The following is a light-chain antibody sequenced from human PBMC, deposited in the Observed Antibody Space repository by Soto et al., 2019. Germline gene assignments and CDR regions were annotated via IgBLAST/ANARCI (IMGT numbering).Light chain of an antibody. Sequence: QSVLAQPLSASGSPGQSITISCTGTSSDVGGYDFVSWYQQHPGKAPKLMIYEVTKRPSGVPDRFSGSKSGNTASLTVSGLQPEDEADYYCSSYAASNKHVFGTGTKVTVL. CDR2: EVT. J-gene: IGLJ1*01. CDR3: SSYAASNKHV. V-gene: IGLV2-8*01. CDR1: SSDVGGYDF.